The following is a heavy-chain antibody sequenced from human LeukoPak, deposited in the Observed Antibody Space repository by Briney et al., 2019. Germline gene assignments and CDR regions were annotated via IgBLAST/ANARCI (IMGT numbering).Heavy chain of an antibody. D-gene: IGHD5-24*01. CDR3: AREGDGYNYDYFDY. V-gene: IGHV1-2*06. CDR1: GYTFTAYY. J-gene: IGHJ4*01. CDR2: INPNTGGT. Sequence: ASVKVSCKASGYTFTAYYIHWVRQAPGQGLEWMGRINPNTGGTNYAQQFQGRVTLTRDTSISTAYMELTGLTSDDTAVYFCAREGDGYNYDYFDYWGQEPWSPSPQ.